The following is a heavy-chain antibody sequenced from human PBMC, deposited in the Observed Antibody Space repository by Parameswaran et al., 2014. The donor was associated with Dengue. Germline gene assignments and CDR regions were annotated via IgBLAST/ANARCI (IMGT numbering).Heavy chain of an antibody. CDR2: INHSGST. Sequence: VRQAPGKGLEWIGEINHSGSTNYNPSLKSRVTISVDTSKNQFSLRLTSVTAADTAVYYCARGFNSAFYFLVYWGRGALVTVSS. D-gene: IGHD2/OR15-2a*01. J-gene: IGHJ4*02. V-gene: IGHV4-34*01. CDR3: ARGFNSAFYFLVY.